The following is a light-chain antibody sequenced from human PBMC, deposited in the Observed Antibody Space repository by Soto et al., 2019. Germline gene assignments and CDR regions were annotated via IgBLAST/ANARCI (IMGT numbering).Light chain of an antibody. J-gene: IGLJ1*01. CDR3: ATWDDSLSGHYV. V-gene: IGLV1-47*02. Sequence: QSALTQPPSASRTPGQRVTISCSGSSSNIGSNYVCWYQHLPGTAPKLLIYSNNQRPSGVPDRFSGSKSGTSASLAISGLRSEDEADYYCATWDDSLSGHYVFGAGTKV. CDR1: SSNIGSNY. CDR2: SNN.